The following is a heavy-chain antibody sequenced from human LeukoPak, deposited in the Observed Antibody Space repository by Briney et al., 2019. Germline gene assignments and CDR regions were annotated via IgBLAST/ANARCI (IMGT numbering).Heavy chain of an antibody. CDR3: AKDDSGYDSGITDY. V-gene: IGHV3-33*06. Sequence: GGSLRLSCAASGFTFSSYGMHWVRQAPGKGLEWVAVIWYDGSNKYYEDSVKGRFTISRDNSKNTLYLQMNSLRAEDTAVYYCAKDDSGYDSGITDYWGQGTLVTAAS. CDR2: IWYDGSNK. J-gene: IGHJ4*02. D-gene: IGHD5-12*01. CDR1: GFTFSSYG.